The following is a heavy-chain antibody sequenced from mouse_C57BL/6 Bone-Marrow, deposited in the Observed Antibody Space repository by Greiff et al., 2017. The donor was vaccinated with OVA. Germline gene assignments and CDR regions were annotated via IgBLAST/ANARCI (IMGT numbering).Heavy chain of an antibody. CDR3: ARLYYDYDVGYFDV. CDR1: GYTFTDYN. D-gene: IGHD2-4*01. J-gene: IGHJ1*03. V-gene: IGHV1-18*01. CDR2: INPNNGGT. Sequence: VQLQQSGPELVKPGASVKIPCKASGYTFTDYNMDWVKQSHGKSLEWIGDINPNNGGTIYNQKFKGKATLTVDKSSSTAYMELRSLTSEDTAVYYCARLYYDYDVGYFDVWGTGTTVTVSS.